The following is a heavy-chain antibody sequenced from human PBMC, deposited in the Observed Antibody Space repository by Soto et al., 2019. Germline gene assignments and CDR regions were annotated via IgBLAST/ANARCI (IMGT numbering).Heavy chain of an antibody. J-gene: IGHJ6*02. CDR2: IYYSGST. Sequence: SETLSLTCTVSGGSISSYYWGWIRQPPGKGLEWIGYIYYSGSTNYNPSLKSRVTISVDTSKNQFSLKLSSVTAADTAVYYCARISVAGPYYYGMDVWGQGTTVTVSS. V-gene: IGHV4-59*01. CDR1: GGSISSYY. D-gene: IGHD6-19*01. CDR3: ARISVAGPYYYGMDV.